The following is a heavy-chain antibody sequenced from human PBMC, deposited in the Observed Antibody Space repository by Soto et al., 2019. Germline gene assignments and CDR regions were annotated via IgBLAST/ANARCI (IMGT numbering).Heavy chain of an antibody. CDR3: ARDRSSSWYNGTFYFDY. V-gene: IGHV1-69*06. D-gene: IGHD6-19*01. CDR1: GGTFTTYD. Sequence: QVQLVQSGAEVRKPGSSVKVSCKASGGTFTTYDISWVRQAPGQGLEWMGGIIPLFDATKYAQKFQGSVTITADKSTGTAYMELSSLRSEDTGMYYCARDRSSSWYNGTFYFDYWGQGTLVTVSS. J-gene: IGHJ4*02. CDR2: IIPLFDAT.